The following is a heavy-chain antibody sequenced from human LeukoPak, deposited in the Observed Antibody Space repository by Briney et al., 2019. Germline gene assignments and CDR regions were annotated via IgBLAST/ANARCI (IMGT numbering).Heavy chain of an antibody. D-gene: IGHD2-2*01. J-gene: IGHJ4*02. CDR3: ARDFYCRGTGCINDI. V-gene: IGHV4-4*07. CDR2: VYYTGST. Sequence: PSETLSLTCTVSGGSISTYYWSWFRRPAGKGLEWIGRVYYTGSTNYNPSLKSRVTMSGDTSKSQFSLKLSSVTAGDTALYYYARDFYCRGTGCINDIWGQGKLVTVSS. CDR1: GGSISTYY.